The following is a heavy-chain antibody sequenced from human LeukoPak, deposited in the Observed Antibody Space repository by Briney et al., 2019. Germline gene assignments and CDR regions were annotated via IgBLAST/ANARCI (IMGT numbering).Heavy chain of an antibody. CDR1: GGSISSSDYY. V-gene: IGHV4-39*07. J-gene: IGHJ3*02. CDR2: IYYTGST. CDR3: AREAAAGPHAFDI. D-gene: IGHD6-13*01. Sequence: PSETLSLTCTVSGGSISSSDYYWGWIRQPPGRGLEWIGSIYYTGSTYYNPSLKSRVIISVDTSKNQFSLKLSSVTAADTAVYYCAREAAAGPHAFDIWGQGTMVTVSS.